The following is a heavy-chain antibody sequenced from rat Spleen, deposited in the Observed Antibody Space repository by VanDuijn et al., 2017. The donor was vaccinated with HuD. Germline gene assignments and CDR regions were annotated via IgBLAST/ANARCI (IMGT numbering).Heavy chain of an antibody. D-gene: IGHD1-10*01. V-gene: IGHV3-1*01. CDR1: FYSITTNY. J-gene: IGHJ2*01. Sequence: EVQLQESGPGLVKPSQSLSLTCSVTFYSITTNYWDWIRKFPGNKMEWLGYISYSGSTSYNPSLKSRISITRDTSKNQFFLQLNSVTTEDTATYYCSRSLGRVYNNYFDYWGQGVMVTVSS. CDR2: ISYSGST. CDR3: SRSLGRVYNNYFDY.